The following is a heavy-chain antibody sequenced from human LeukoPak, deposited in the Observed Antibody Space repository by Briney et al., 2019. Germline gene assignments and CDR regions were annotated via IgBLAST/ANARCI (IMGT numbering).Heavy chain of an antibody. V-gene: IGHV3-11*04. D-gene: IGHD2-21*01. J-gene: IGHJ4*02. CDR2: ISSNGGVP. Sequence: GGSLRLSCAASGFRFDSFYMGWIRQVPGKGLDYIALISSNGGVPYYAESVKGRFTISRDNAKNSVSLQMNSLSADDTAIYYCARSLIVASEDYWGRGTWVTLSS. CDR3: ARSLIVASEDY. CDR1: GFRFDSFY.